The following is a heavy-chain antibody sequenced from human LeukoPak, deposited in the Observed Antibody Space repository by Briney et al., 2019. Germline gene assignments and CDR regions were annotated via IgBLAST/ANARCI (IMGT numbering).Heavy chain of an antibody. CDR2: IYYSGST. Sequence: SETLSLTCTVSGGSISSSSYYWGWIRQPPGKGLEWIGSIYYSGSTYYNPSLKSRVTISVDTSKNQFSLKLSSVTAADTAVYYCARLRGPMSDYWGQGTLVTVSS. D-gene: IGHD3-22*01. CDR3: ARLRGPMSDY. J-gene: IGHJ4*02. CDR1: GGSISSSSYY. V-gene: IGHV4-39*01.